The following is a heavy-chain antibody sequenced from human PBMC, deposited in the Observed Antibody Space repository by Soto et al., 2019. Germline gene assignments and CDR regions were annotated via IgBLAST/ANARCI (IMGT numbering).Heavy chain of an antibody. CDR1: GFTFSSYG. D-gene: IGHD1-26*01. CDR2: ISYDGSNK. Sequence: LRLSCAASGFTFSSYGMHWVRQAPGKGLEWVAVISYDGSNKYYADSVKGRFTISRDNSKNTLYLQMNSLRAEDTAVYYCAKDSGSYVDYWGQGTLVTVSS. CDR3: AKDSGSYVDY. J-gene: IGHJ4*02. V-gene: IGHV3-30*18.